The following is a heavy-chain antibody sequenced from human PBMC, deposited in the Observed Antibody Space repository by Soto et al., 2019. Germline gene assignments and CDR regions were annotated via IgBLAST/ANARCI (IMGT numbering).Heavy chain of an antibody. CDR3: ARDLGYYDSSGYFDY. CDR1: EFTFSDYY. J-gene: IGHJ4*02. D-gene: IGHD3-22*01. Sequence: GGSLRLSCAASEFTFSDYYMSWIRQAPGKGLEWVSYISSSGTIIYYADSVKGRFTISRDNAKNSLYLQMNSLRAEDTAVYYCARDLGYYDSSGYFDYWGRGTLVTVSS. CDR2: ISSSGTII. V-gene: IGHV3-11*01.